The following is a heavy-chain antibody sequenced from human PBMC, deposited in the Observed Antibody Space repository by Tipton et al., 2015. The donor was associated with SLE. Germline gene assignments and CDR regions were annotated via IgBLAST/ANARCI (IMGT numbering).Heavy chain of an antibody. CDR3: ARVIAAAGHAFDI. V-gene: IGHV4-34*01. CDR1: GGSFSGYY. J-gene: IGHJ3*02. CDR2: INHSGST. D-gene: IGHD6-13*01. Sequence: TLSLTCAVHGGSFSGYYWSWIRQPPGKGLEWIGEINHSGSTNYNPSLKSRVTISVDTSKNQFSLKLSSVTAADTAVYYCARVIAAAGHAFDIWGQGTMVTVSS.